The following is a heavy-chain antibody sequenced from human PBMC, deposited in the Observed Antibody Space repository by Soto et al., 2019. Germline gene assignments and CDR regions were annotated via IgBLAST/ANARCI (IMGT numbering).Heavy chain of an antibody. Sequence: SLRLSCAASGFTFSSYWMSWVRQAPGKGLEWVANIKQDGSEKYYVDSVKGRFTISRDNAKNSLYLQMNSLRAEDTAVYYCARVGRWLQLDAFDIWGQGTMVTVSS. CDR2: IKQDGSEK. CDR3: ARVGRWLQLDAFDI. J-gene: IGHJ3*02. D-gene: IGHD5-12*01. CDR1: GFTFSSYW. V-gene: IGHV3-7*01.